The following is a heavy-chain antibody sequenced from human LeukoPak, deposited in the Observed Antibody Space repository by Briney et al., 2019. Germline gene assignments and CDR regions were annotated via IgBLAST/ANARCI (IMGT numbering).Heavy chain of an antibody. CDR3: ARVEAQLKDDY. J-gene: IGHJ4*02. D-gene: IGHD5-18*01. CDR1: GFTFSSYW. CDR2: INTDGSST. Sequence: GGSLRLSCAASGFTFSSYWMHWVRQAPGKGLVWVSRINTDGSSTSYADSVKGRFTISRDNAKNTLYLQMNSLRAEDTAVYYCARVEAQLKDDYWGQGTLVTVSS. V-gene: IGHV3-74*01.